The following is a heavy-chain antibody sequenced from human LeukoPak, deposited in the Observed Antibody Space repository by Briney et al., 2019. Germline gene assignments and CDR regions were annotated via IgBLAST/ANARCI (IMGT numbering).Heavy chain of an antibody. CDR2: IIPVFGTA. CDR3: ATALPDMEGYDSSGYYLDY. D-gene: IGHD3-22*01. Sequence: SVKVSCKASGGTFSSYAISWVRQAPGQGLEWVGRIIPVFGTANYADKLQGRVTITTDESTSTAYMEVNSLRSEDTAVYYCATALPDMEGYDSSGYYLDYWGQGTLVTVHS. V-gene: IGHV1-69*05. CDR1: GGTFSSYA. J-gene: IGHJ4*02.